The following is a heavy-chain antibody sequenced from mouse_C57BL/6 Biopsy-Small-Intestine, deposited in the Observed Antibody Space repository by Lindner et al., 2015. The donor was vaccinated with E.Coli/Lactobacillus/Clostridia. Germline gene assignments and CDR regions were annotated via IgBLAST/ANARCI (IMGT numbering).Heavy chain of an antibody. Sequence: SVKLSCKATGYTFTGHWIEWVKQRPGQGLEWIGVINPGSGGTNYNEKFKGKATLTADKSSSTAYMQLSSLTSEDSAVYFCARRWDLYYAMDYWGQGTSVTVSS. J-gene: IGHJ4*01. V-gene: IGHV1-54*01. D-gene: IGHD4-1*01. CDR1: GYTFTGHW. CDR3: ARRWDLYYAMDY. CDR2: INPGSGGT.